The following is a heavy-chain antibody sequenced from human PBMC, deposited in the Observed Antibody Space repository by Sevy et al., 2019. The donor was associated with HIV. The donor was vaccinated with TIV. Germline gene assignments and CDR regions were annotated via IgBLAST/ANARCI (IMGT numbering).Heavy chain of an antibody. V-gene: IGHV3-23*01. CDR3: AKTPFMDFWNDYYSFYFDF. CDR2: ISFSGSKT. CDR1: GFNFNNYA. J-gene: IGHJ4*02. D-gene: IGHD3-3*01. Sequence: GGSLRLSCAAAGFNFNNYAMTWVRQAPGKGLEWGSGISFSGSKTYYAESVKSRFSISRDPSKNTLYLQMNNVRVEDTAVYFCAKTPFMDFWNDYYSFYFDFWGQGTLVTVSS.